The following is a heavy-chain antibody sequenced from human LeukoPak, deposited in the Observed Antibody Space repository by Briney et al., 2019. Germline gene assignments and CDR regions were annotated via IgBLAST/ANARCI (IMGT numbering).Heavy chain of an antibody. CDR3: TRDTGTTGDVKFAP. J-gene: IGHJ5*02. Sequence: SETLSLTCTVSRNSFGDYYWSGIRQPAGKGLEWIGRIYTSGRTTYNPALKSRVTMSVDTSKSQFSLNLMSVTAADTAVYYCTRDTGTTGDVKFAPWGQGTLVTVSS. CDR2: IYTSGRT. V-gene: IGHV4-4*07. CDR1: RNSFGDYY. D-gene: IGHD4-17*01.